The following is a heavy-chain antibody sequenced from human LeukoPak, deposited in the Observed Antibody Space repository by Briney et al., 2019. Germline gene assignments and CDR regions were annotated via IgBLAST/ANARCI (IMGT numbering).Heavy chain of an antibody. D-gene: IGHD3-10*01. V-gene: IGHV3-33*06. CDR3: AKNRDSRHYYGSGTQYYFDY. CDR1: GFTFSSYG. J-gene: IGHJ4*02. CDR2: IWHDASNK. Sequence: GGSLRLSCAASGFTFSSYGMHWVRQAPGKGLEWVAVIWHDASNKYYADSVKGRFTISRDNSKNTLYVQMNSLRAEDTAVYYCAKNRDSRHYYGSGTQYYFDYWGQGTLVTVSS.